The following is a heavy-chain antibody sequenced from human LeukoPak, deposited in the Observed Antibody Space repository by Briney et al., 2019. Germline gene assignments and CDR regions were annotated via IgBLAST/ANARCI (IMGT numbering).Heavy chain of an antibody. D-gene: IGHD3-22*01. CDR1: GGSISSSSYS. CDR2: IYYSGST. J-gene: IGHJ4*02. V-gene: IGHV4-39*01. CDR3: ARLGDSSGYYLSGIKRYYFDY. Sequence: SETLSLTCTVSGGSISSSSYSWGWIRQPPGKGLEWIGSIYYSGSTYYNPSLKSRVTISVDTSKNQFSLKLSSVTAADTAVYYCARLGDSSGYYLSGIKRYYFDYWGQGTLVTVSS.